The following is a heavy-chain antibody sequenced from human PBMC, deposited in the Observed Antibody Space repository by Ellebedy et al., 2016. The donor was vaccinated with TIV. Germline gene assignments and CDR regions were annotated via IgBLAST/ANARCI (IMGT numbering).Heavy chain of an antibody. D-gene: IGHD1-26*01. J-gene: IGHJ4*02. V-gene: IGHV3-30*04. CDR1: GFIFGNYA. CDR2: ISYDGNNK. Sequence: GESLNISXAASGFIFGNYAMNWVRQTPGKGLEWVAFISYDGNNKYYADSVKGRFTLSRDNAKNTLYLEMNSLRAEDTAVYFCARDRSYSPTYWGQGTLVTVSS. CDR3: ARDRSYSPTY.